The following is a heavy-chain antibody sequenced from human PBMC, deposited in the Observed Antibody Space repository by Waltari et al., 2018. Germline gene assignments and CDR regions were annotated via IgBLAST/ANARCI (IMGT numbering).Heavy chain of an antibody. CDR1: GFTFSSYG. CDR3: ARDLYSSGWYAHFDI. D-gene: IGHD6-19*01. J-gene: IGHJ3*02. CDR2: IWYDGSNK. Sequence: QVQLVESGGGVVQPGRSLRLSCAASGFTFSSYGMHWVRQAPGKGLEWVAVIWYDGSNKYYADSVKGRFTISRDNSKNTLYLQMNSLRAEDTAVYYCARDLYSSGWYAHFDIWGQGTMVTVSS. V-gene: IGHV3-33*01.